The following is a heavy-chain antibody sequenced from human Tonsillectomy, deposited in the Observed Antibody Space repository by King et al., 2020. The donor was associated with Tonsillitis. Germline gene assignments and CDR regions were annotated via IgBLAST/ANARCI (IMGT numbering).Heavy chain of an antibody. V-gene: IGHV3-30*18. CDR3: AKIRIGYGDYADLDY. CDR2: ISYDGSNK. D-gene: IGHD4-17*01. J-gene: IGHJ4*02. CDR1: GFTFSTYG. Sequence: VQLVESGGGVVQPGRSLRLSCAASGFTFSTYGMHWVRQAPGKGLEWVALISYDGSNKYYADSVKGRFTISRDNSKNTLYLQMNSLRAEDTAVYYCAKIRIGYGDYADLDYWGQGTLVTVSS.